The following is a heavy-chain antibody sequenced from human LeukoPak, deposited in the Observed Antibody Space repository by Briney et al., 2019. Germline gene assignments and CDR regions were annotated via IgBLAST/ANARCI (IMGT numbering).Heavy chain of an antibody. V-gene: IGHV4-4*02. Sequence: SETLSLTCAVSGDSISNDNWWSWVRQPPGKRLEWIGEIHHSGNTNYNPSLKSRVTTSLDKSKNQVSLKVNSVSAADTAIYYCAGEDRIVDPFEFWGQGALVTVSS. CDR3: AGEDRIVDPFEF. J-gene: IGHJ4*02. D-gene: IGHD2-21*01. CDR2: IHHSGNT. CDR1: GDSISNDNW.